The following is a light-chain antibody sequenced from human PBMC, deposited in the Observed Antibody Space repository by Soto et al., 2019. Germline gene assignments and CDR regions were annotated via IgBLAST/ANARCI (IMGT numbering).Light chain of an antibody. CDR2: SAS. V-gene: IGKV3-15*01. CDR3: QQYNNGWT. Sequence: EIVLTQSPATLSLSPGEGATLSCRASHSVSSNVAWYQQKPGQAPRLLIYSASTRATGIPARFSGSGSGTEFTLTISSLQSEDFAAYYCQQYNNGWTFGQGTKVDI. CDR1: HSVSSN. J-gene: IGKJ1*01.